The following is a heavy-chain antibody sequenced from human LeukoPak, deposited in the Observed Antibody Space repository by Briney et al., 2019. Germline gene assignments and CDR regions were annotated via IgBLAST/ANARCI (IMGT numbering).Heavy chain of an antibody. CDR3: ARDKGIQPDLPYYYYGMDV. V-gene: IGHV4-31*03. D-gene: IGHD5-18*01. CDR1: GGSISSGGYY. J-gene: IGHJ6*02. CDR2: IYYSGST. Sequence: SETLSLTCTVSGGSISSGGYYWSWIRQHPGKGLEWIGYIYYSGSTYYNPSLKSRVTISVDTSKNQFSLKLSSVTAADTAVYYCARDKGIQPDLPYYYYGMDVWGQGTTVTVSS.